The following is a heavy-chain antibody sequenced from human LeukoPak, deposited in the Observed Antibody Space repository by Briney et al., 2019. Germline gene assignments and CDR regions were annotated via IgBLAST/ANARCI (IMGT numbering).Heavy chain of an antibody. CDR2: INSDGSTT. J-gene: IGHJ4*02. CDR1: GFTFSSYW. V-gene: IGHV3-74*01. CDR3: ARVLTGTAPFDY. D-gene: IGHD7-27*01. Sequence: PGGSLRLSCVVSGFTFSSYWMHWVRQAPGKGLVWVSRINSDGSTTSYADSVKGRFTISRDNAKNTLYLQMNSLRAEDTAVYYCARVLTGTAPFDYWGQGTLVTVSS.